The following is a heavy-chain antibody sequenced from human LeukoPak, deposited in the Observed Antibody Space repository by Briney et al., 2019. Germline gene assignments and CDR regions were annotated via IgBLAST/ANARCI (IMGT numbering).Heavy chain of an antibody. CDR2: IKSKTDGGTT. CDR1: GFTFSNAW. CDR3: TTDIAAAGTYYSYYYGMDV. V-gene: IGHV3-15*01. D-gene: IGHD6-13*01. Sequence: NPGGSLRLSCAASGFTFSNAWMSLVRQAPGKGLEWVGRIKSKTDGGTTDYAAPVKGRFTISRDDSKNTLYLQMNSLKTEDTAVYYCTTDIAAAGTYYSYYYGMDVWGQGTTVTVSS. J-gene: IGHJ6*02.